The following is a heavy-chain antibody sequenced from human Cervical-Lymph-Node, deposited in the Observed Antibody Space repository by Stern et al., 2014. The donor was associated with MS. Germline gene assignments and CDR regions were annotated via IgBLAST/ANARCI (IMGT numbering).Heavy chain of an antibody. CDR3: ARDMVQCYHYYGMDI. V-gene: IGHV1-18*01. J-gene: IGHJ6*02. Sequence: QVQLGQSGAEVKEPGASVKVSCKASGYTLSNYGITWVRQAPGQGLEWMGWFNANNGNTNYAQKFQGRVSRTTDTSTNTAYMDLRSLRSDDTAVYYCARDMVQCYHYYGMDIWGQGTTVTVSS. D-gene: IGHD3-10*01. CDR2: FNANNGNT. CDR1: GYTLSNYG.